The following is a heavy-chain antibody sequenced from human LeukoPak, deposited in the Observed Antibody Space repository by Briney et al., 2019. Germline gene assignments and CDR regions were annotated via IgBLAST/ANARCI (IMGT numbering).Heavy chain of an antibody. CDR2: INPNSGGT. D-gene: IGHD2-2*02. V-gene: IGHV1-2*02. CDR1: GYTFTGYY. Sequence: GASVKVSFKASGYTFTGYYMHWVRQAPGQGLEWMGWINPNSGGTNYAQKFQGRVTMTRDTSISTAYMELSRLRSDDTAVYYCARDGRPVYCSSTSCYTHYYMDVWGKGTTVTVSS. J-gene: IGHJ6*03. CDR3: ARDGRPVYCSSTSCYTHYYMDV.